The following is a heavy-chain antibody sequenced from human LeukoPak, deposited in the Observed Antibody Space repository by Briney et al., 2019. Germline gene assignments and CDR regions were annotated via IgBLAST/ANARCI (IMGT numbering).Heavy chain of an antibody. CDR1: DGSISTSDYY. D-gene: IGHD3-16*01. CDR3: ARETSQKGAHYMDV. J-gene: IGHJ6*03. CDR2: IYYSGYT. V-gene: IGHV4-39*07. Sequence: SETLSLTCTVSDGSISTSDYYWGWIRQPPGKGLEWIGSIYYSGYTNYNPSLKSRVTISVDTSKNQFSLKLSSVTAADTAVYYCARETSQKGAHYMDVWGKGTTVTISS.